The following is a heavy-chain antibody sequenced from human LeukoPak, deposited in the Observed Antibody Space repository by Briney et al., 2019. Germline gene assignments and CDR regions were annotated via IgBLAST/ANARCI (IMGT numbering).Heavy chain of an antibody. D-gene: IGHD3-22*01. J-gene: IGHJ3*02. CDR2: ISAYNGNT. Sequence: GASVKVSCKASGYTFTSYGISWVRQAPGQGLEWMGWISAYNGNTNYAQKLQGRVTMTTDTSTSTAYMELRSLRSDDTAVYYCARFDSSGYYYAGAFDIWGQGTMVTVSS. CDR1: GYTFTSYG. V-gene: IGHV1-18*01. CDR3: ARFDSSGYYYAGAFDI.